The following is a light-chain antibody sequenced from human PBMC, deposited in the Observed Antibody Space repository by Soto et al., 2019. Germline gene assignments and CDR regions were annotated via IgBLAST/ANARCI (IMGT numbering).Light chain of an antibody. CDR2: EVS. CDR3: SSYTTTTRL. Sequence: QSALTQPASVSGSPGQSITISCTGTSSDIGSNNYVSWFQQRPGKAPTLIIYEVSNRPSGVSTHFSGSKSGNTASLTISALLPEDEAEYSCSSYTTTTRLFGGGTKLTVL. V-gene: IGLV2-14*01. J-gene: IGLJ3*02. CDR1: SSDIGSNNY.